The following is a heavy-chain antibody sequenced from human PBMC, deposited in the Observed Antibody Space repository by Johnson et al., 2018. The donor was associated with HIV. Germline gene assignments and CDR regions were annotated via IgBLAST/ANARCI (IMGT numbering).Heavy chain of an antibody. CDR2: ITIDGDDT. CDR1: GFTFSSNY. V-gene: IGHV3-23*04. CDR3: ARVGDSFGFDV. Sequence: VQLVESGGGVVQPGRSLRLSCAASGFTFSSNYMSWVRQAPGKGLEWVSAITIDGDDTNYADSVKGRFIISRDNSKNTLSLQMNNLRVEDTGIYHCARVGDSFGFDVWGQGTMVTFSS. J-gene: IGHJ3*01. D-gene: IGHD3-16*01.